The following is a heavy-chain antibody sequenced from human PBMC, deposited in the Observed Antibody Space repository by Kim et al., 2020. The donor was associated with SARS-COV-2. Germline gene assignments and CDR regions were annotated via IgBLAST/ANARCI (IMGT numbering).Heavy chain of an antibody. V-gene: IGHV4-34*01. Sequence: SETLSLTCAVYGGSFSGYYWSWIRQPPGKGLEWIGEINHSGSTNYNPSLKSRVTISVDTSKNQFSLKLSSVTAADTAVYYCASPNSGSYYRYFQHWGQGTLVTVSS. D-gene: IGHD1-26*01. J-gene: IGHJ1*01. CDR1: GGSFSGYY. CDR3: ASPNSGSYYRYFQH. CDR2: INHSGST.